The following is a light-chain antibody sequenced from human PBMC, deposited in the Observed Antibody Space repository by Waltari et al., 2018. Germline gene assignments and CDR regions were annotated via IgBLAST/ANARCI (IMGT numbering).Light chain of an antibody. CDR1: QSFTRY. J-gene: IGKJ1*01. V-gene: IGKV3-20*01. CDR2: DAS. Sequence: EIVLTQSPGTLSFSPGETATLSCRASQSFTRYLAWYQHKPGQAPRLLIYDASTRAAGIADRFSGSGFGTDFTLTISRLEPEDSAVYYCQHYVRLPVTFGQGTKVEI. CDR3: QHYVRLPVT.